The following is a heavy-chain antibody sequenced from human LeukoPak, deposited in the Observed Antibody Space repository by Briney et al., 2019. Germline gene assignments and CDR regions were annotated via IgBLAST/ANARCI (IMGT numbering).Heavy chain of an antibody. CDR2: IRYDGSNK. J-gene: IGHJ3*02. CDR1: GFTFRNYG. D-gene: IGHD3-10*01. V-gene: IGHV3-30*02. Sequence: GGSLRLSCAASGFTFRNYGMHWVRQAPGKGLEWVAFIRYDGSNKYYADSVKGRFTISRDNSKNTLYLQMSSQRAEDTAVYYCARDLTNYYDAFDIWGQGTMVTVSS. CDR3: ARDLTNYYDAFDI.